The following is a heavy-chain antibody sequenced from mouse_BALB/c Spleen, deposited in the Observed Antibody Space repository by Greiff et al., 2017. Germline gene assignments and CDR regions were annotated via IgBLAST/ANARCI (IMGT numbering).Heavy chain of an antibody. J-gene: IGHJ3*01. D-gene: IGHD3-1*01. CDR3: ARGQLGLLFAY. V-gene: IGHV1-9*01. Sequence: QVQLQQSGAELMKPGASVKISCKATGYTFSSYWIEWVKQRPGHGLEWIGEILPGSGSTNYNEKFKGKATFTADTSSNTAYMQLSSLTSEDSAVYYCARGQLGLLFAYWGQGTLVTVSA. CDR1: GYTFSSYW. CDR2: ILPGSGST.